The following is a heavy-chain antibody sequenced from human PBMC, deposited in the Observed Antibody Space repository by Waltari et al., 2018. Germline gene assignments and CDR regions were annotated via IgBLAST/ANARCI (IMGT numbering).Heavy chain of an antibody. V-gene: IGHV4-34*01. Sequence: QVQLQQWGAGLLKPSETLSLTCPVSGGSFSGYYWSWIRLPPGKGLEWIGEINHSGSTNYNPSLKSRVTISVDTSKNQFSLKLSSVTAADTAVYYCARRKTTVTYYYYYYYMDVWGKGTTVTVSS. CDR1: GGSFSGYY. J-gene: IGHJ6*03. D-gene: IGHD4-17*01. CDR2: INHSGST. CDR3: ARRKTTVTYYYYYYYMDV.